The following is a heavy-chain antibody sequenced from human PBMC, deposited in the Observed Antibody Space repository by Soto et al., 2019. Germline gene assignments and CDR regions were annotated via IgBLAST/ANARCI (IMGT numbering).Heavy chain of an antibody. V-gene: IGHV3-23*01. J-gene: IGHJ4*02. CDR1: GSTFSSYA. CDR3: AKVDVRQQLVFDY. Sequence: EVQLLESGGGLVQPGGSLRLSCAASGSTFSSYAMSWVRQAPGKGLEWVSAISGSGGSTYYADSVKGRFTISRDNSKNTLYLQMNSLRAEDTAVYYCAKVDVRQQLVFDYWGQGTLVTVSS. CDR2: ISGSGGST. D-gene: IGHD6-13*01.